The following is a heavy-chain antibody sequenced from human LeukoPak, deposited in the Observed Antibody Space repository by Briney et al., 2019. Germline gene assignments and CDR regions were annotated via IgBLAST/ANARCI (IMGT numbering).Heavy chain of an antibody. CDR2: TYYRSKWYT. J-gene: IGHJ4*02. CDR1: VCIDLRYIAS. D-gene: IGHD2-15*01. V-gene: IGHV6-1*01. CDR3: PRGSSEDSGGLYYFGY. Sequence: SQTLSHTCASSVCIDLRYIASWHCIRQSPSRGLEWLGRTYYRSKWYTDYAVSVKSRITINPDTSNNQYSLQLNSVTPEDPAVNSCPRGSSEDSGGLYYFGYWGQGTLVTVSS.